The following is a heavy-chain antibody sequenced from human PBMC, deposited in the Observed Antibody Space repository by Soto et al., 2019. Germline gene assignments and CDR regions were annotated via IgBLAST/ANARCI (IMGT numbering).Heavy chain of an antibody. CDR3: AHVMITFGGVIGLDAFDI. Sequence: QITLKESGPTLVEPTQTLTLTCTFSGFSLTTKGVGVGWIRQPPGKALEWLAIIYWDDDRRYSPSLKTSLAITRDTSKNQVVLLMTAVDPVDTATYYCAHVMITFGGVIGLDAFDIWGQGTMVTVSS. CDR1: GFSLTTKGVG. D-gene: IGHD3-16*01. J-gene: IGHJ3*02. CDR2: IYWDDDR. V-gene: IGHV2-5*02.